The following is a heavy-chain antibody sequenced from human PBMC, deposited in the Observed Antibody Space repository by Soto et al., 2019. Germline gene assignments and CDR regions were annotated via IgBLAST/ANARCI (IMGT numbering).Heavy chain of an antibody. CDR2: IKSKTDGGTT. CDR3: TTGLSYYYDSSGYYYDY. D-gene: IGHD3-22*01. V-gene: IGHV3-15*07. CDR1: GFTFSNAW. Sequence: GGSLRLSCAASGFTFSNAWMNWVRQAPGKGLEWVGRIKSKTDGGTTDYAAPVKGRLTISRDDSKNTLYLQMNSLKTEDTAVYYCTTGLSYYYDSSGYYYDYWGQGTLVTVSS. J-gene: IGHJ4*02.